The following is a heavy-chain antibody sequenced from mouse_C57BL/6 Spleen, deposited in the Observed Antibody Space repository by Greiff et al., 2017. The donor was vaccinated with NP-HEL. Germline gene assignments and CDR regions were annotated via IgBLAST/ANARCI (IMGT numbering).Heavy chain of an antibody. D-gene: IGHD2-2*01. V-gene: IGHV3-5*01. CDR2: IYYSGTI. Sequence: VQLKESGPGLVKPSQTVFLTCTVTGISITTGNYRWSWIRQFPGNKLEWIGYIYYSGTITYNPSLTSRTTITRDTPKNQFFLEMNSLTAEDTATYYCARDSWYGYGGYFDVWGTGTTVTVSS. CDR3: ARDSWYGYGGYFDV. J-gene: IGHJ1*03. CDR1: GISITTGNYR.